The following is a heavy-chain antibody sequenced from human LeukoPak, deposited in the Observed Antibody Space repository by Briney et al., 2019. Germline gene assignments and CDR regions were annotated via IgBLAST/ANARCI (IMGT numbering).Heavy chain of an antibody. CDR1: GFALSSYW. CDR3: VKGGWVHILDF. V-gene: IGHV3-7*01. Sequence: GGSLRLSCTASGFALSSYWMTCVRQAPGKGLEWVANIKHDGYAKNYAASVVGELTISRENAKNSLFLKMNHVRAEDMAVYYCVKGGWVHILDFWGQGTLVTVSS. J-gene: IGHJ4*02. D-gene: IGHD1-1*01. CDR2: IKHDGYAK.